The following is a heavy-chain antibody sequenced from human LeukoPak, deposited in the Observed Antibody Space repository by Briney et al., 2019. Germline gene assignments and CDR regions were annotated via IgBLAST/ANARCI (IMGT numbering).Heavy chain of an antibody. J-gene: IGHJ6*02. CDR3: ARGQYNGYSSSWATKYYYYGMVV. CDR2: INHSGST. Sequence: PSETLSLTCAVYGGSFSGNYWSWIRQPPGKGLEWIGEINHSGSTNYNPSLKSRVTISVDTSKNQFSLKLSSVTAGDTAVYYCARGQYNGYSSSWATKYYYYGMVVWGQGTTVTVSS. D-gene: IGHD6-13*01. V-gene: IGHV4-34*01. CDR1: GGSFSGNY.